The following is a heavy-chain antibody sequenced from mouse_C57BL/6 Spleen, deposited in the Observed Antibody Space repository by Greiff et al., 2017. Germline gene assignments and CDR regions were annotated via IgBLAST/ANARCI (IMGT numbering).Heavy chain of an antibody. CDR2: INYDGSST. CDR3: ARGTTVDPFDY. V-gene: IGHV5-16*01. D-gene: IGHD1-1*01. J-gene: IGHJ2*01. Sequence: EVKLMESEGGLVQPGSSMKLSCTASGFTFSDYYMAWVRQVPEKGLEWVANINYDGSSTYYLDYLKSRFIISRDNAKNILYLQMSSLKSEDTATYYCARGTTVDPFDYWGQGTTLTVSS. CDR1: GFTFSDYY.